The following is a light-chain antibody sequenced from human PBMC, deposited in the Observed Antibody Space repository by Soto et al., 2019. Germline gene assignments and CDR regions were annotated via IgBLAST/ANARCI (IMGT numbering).Light chain of an antibody. CDR1: SSDVGGYNY. J-gene: IGLJ1*01. Sequence: QSVLTQPRSVSGSPGQSVTISCTGTSSDVGGYNYVSWYQQHPGKAPKLMIYDVGRRPSGVPDRFSGSKSGNTASLTISGLQAEDEADYYCSSFAGTYTHVFGTGTKLTVL. CDR2: DVG. V-gene: IGLV2-11*01. CDR3: SSFAGTYTHV.